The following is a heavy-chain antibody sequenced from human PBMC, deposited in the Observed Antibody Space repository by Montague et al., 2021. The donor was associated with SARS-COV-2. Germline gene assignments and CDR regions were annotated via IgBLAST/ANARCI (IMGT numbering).Heavy chain of an antibody. CDR3: ARDPGYYYDSGGLIDY. J-gene: IGHJ4*02. V-gene: IGHV3-48*03. CDR2: ISRSGSP. CDR1: GFTFSSFA. Sequence: SLRLSCAASGFTFSSFAMIWVRQAPGKGLEWLSYISRSGSPDYADSVKGRFTVSRDNAKNSLYLQMNSLRAEGTAVYYCARDPGYYYDSGGLIDYWGQGTLSPSPQ. D-gene: IGHD3-22*01.